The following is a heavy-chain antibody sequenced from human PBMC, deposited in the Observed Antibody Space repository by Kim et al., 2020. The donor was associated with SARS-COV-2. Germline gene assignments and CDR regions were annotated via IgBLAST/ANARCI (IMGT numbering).Heavy chain of an antibody. D-gene: IGHD3-22*01. J-gene: IGHJ4*02. V-gene: IGHV3-53*01. CDR2: IYSGGST. CDR3: ARDALYDSSGGGDY. Sequence: GGSLRLSCAASGFTVSSNYMSWVRQAPGKGLEWVSVIYSGGSTYYADSVKGRFTISRDNSKNTLYLQMNSLRAEDTAVYYCARDALYDSSGGGDYWGREPWSPSPQ. CDR1: GFTVSSNY.